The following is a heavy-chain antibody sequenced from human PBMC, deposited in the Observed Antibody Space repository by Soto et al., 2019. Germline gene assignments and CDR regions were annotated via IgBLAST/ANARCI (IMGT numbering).Heavy chain of an antibody. V-gene: IGHV3-23*01. CDR3: AKDRAPYCTNGVCYLFDY. CDR2: ISGSGGST. D-gene: IGHD2-8*01. J-gene: IGHJ4*02. CDR1: GFTFSSYA. Sequence: EVQLLESGGGLVQPGGSLRLSCAASGFTFSSYAMSWVRQAPGKGLXXVSAISGSGGSTYYADSVKGRFTISRDNSKNTLYLQMNSLRAEDTAVYYCAKDRAPYCTNGVCYLFDYWGQGTLVTVSS.